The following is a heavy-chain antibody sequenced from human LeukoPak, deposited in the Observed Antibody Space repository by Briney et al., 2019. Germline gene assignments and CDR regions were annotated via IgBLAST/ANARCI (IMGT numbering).Heavy chain of an antibody. Sequence: ASVTVSCKASGYTFTGYYMHWVRQAHGQGLEWMGWINPNSGGTNYAQKFQGRVTITRDTSISTAYMELSRLRSDDTAVYYCARAEEWELPPKNYWGQGTLVTASS. CDR2: INPNSGGT. CDR3: ARAEEWELPPKNY. J-gene: IGHJ4*02. CDR1: GYTFTGYY. V-gene: IGHV1-2*02. D-gene: IGHD1-26*01.